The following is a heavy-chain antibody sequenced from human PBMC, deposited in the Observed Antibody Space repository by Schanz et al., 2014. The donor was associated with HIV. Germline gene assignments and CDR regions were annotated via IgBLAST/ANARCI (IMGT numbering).Heavy chain of an antibody. Sequence: QVQLVESGGGVVQPGRSLRLSCAASGFTFSSHGMHWVRQAPGKGLEWVAVIWYDGTDKYYAGSVKGRFTISRDNAKKSLYLRMNSLRAEDTAVYYCASTRERYSGATSGFDYWGQGTLVTVSS. CDR3: ASTRERYSGATSGFDY. CDR1: GFTFSSHG. D-gene: IGHD1-26*01. CDR2: IWYDGTDK. J-gene: IGHJ4*02. V-gene: IGHV3-33*03.